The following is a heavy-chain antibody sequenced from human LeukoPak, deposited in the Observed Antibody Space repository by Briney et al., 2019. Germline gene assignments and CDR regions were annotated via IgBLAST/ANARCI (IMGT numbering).Heavy chain of an antibody. Sequence: SETLSLTCTVSRGSITSYYWSWIRQPPGKRLEWIGYIYYSGNTNYNPSLKSRVTISVDMSKNQFSLKLTSVTAADTAVYYCARDRYYGSGTPHWFDPWGHGTLVTVSS. CDR3: ARDRYYGSGTPHWFDP. J-gene: IGHJ5*02. CDR1: RGSITSYY. CDR2: IYYSGNT. D-gene: IGHD3-10*01. V-gene: IGHV4-59*01.